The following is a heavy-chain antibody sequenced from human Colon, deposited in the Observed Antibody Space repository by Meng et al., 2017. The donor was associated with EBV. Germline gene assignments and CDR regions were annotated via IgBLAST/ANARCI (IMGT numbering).Heavy chain of an antibody. CDR1: CVSISSNIR. CDR3: ARGKQDAWELLAY. V-gene: IGHV4-4*02. Sequence: QGQPPGCGPGPGKPSGTLSLTRGVSCVSISSNIRWTWVRQPPGKGLEWIGDIDDSGSTNYNPSLNSRISISLDKSKNHFSLKVNSVTAADTAVYYCARGKQDAWELLAYWGQGALVTVSS. CDR2: IDDSGST. D-gene: IGHD1-26*01. J-gene: IGHJ4*02.